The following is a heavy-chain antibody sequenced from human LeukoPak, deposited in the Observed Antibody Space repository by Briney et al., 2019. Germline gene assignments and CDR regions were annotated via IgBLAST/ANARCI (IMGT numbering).Heavy chain of an antibody. D-gene: IGHD6-19*01. V-gene: IGHV3-20*04. J-gene: IGHJ4*02. CDR3: ARGRYSSGWGVFHY. Sequence: GGSLRLSCAASGFTFDDYGMSWVRQAPGKGLEWVSGINWNGGSTGYADSVKGRFTISRDNAKNPLYLQMNSLRAEDTALYYCARGRYSSGWGVFHYWGQGTLVTVSS. CDR2: INWNGGST. CDR1: GFTFDDYG.